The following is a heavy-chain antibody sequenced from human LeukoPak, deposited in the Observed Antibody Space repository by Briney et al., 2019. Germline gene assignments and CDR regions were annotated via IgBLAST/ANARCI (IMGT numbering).Heavy chain of an antibody. CDR2: IKQDGSEK. D-gene: IGHD2-8*01. J-gene: IGHJ4*02. Sequence: PGGSLRLSCAASGFTFSSYNLIWVRQAPGKGLEWVANIKQDGSEKYYVDSVKGRFTISRDNAKNSLYLQMNSLRAEDTAVYYCARGPTNGQAFDYWGQGTLVSVSS. CDR1: GFTFSSYN. CDR3: ARGPTNGQAFDY. V-gene: IGHV3-7*01.